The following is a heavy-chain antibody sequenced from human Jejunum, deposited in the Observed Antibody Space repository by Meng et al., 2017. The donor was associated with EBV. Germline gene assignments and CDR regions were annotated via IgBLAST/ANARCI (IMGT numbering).Heavy chain of an antibody. CDR3: ATGQGDSRYYFDS. J-gene: IGHJ4*02. V-gene: IGHV3-74*01. CDR2: ISSDGRSI. Sequence: VGSGGSLVQPGEALRLSCAASGFTLSTYWMHWVRQAPGKGLVWVSRISSDGRSITYADSVKGRFTISRDNAKNTLYLQMNSLRVEDTAVYYCATGQGDSRYYFDSWSQGTLVTVSS. CDR1: GFTLSTYW. D-gene: IGHD3-10*01.